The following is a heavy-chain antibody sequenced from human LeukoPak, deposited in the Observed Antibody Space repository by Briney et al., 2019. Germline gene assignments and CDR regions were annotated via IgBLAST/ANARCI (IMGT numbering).Heavy chain of an antibody. CDR3: AKQLRGYGYGSLDY. Sequence: GGSLRLSCAASGFTFSSYAMSWVRQAPRKGLEWVSAISGSGGSTYYADSVKGRFTISRDNSKSTLYLQMNSLRAEDTAVYYCAKQLRGYGYGSLDYWGQGTLVTVSS. V-gene: IGHV3-23*01. CDR1: GFTFSSYA. J-gene: IGHJ4*02. CDR2: ISGSGGST. D-gene: IGHD5-18*01.